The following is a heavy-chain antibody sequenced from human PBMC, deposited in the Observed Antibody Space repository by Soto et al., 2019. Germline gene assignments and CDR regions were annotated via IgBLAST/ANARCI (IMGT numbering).Heavy chain of an antibody. CDR1: GYTFTSYG. V-gene: IGHV1-18*01. D-gene: IGHD4-17*01. J-gene: IGHJ4*02. CDR3: ARDEFGDPGVY. Sequence: QVQLVQSGAEVKKPGASVKVSCKASGYTFTSYGISWVRQAPGQGLEWMGWISAYNGNTNYVQKLQGRVTMTTATATITAYMELTSLRSDDTAVYYCARDEFGDPGVYWGQGTLVTVSS. CDR2: ISAYNGNT.